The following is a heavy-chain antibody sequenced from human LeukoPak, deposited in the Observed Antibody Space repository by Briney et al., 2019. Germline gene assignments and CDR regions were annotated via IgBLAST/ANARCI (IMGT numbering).Heavy chain of an antibody. CDR2: IWRGGNFK. CDR1: GFNFGTHA. V-gene: IGHV3-33*01. D-gene: IGHD6-19*01. Sequence: GGSLRLSCSASGFNFGTHAMHWVRRAPGKGLEWVAMIWRGGNFKFYADSVKGRFTISRDDSRSEVYLQMDRLRVEDTAVYYCVRDPPDSGWAFWSWGQGALVTVSS. CDR3: VRDPPDSGWAFWS. J-gene: IGHJ5*02.